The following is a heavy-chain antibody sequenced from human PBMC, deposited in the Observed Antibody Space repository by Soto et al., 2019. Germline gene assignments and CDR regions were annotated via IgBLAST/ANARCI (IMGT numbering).Heavy chain of an antibody. CDR1: GGTVRNYP. Sequence: QVQLGQSGTEVKKPGSSVKVSCKASGGTVRNYPINWVRQAPGQGLEWMGSIFPLTDIPDYAQNFQARLTISADKSTSTAYMELSSLTSDDTAMYFCARGPLVVLNYFESWGQGTLVTVSS. V-gene: IGHV1-69*02. CDR2: IFPLTDIP. CDR3: ARGPLVVLNYFES. J-gene: IGHJ4*02.